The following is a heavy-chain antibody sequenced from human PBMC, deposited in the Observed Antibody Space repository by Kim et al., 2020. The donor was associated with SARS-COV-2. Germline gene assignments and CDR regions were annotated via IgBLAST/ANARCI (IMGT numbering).Heavy chain of an antibody. Sequence: GGSLRLSCAASGFTFSGSAMHWVRQASGKGLEWVGRIRSKANSYATAYAASVKGRFTISRDDSKNTAYLQMNSLKTEDTAVYYCTRSTPDSSGYTAGYWLDYWGQGTLVTVSS. V-gene: IGHV3-73*01. CDR1: GFTFSGSA. CDR2: IRSKANSYAT. CDR3: TRSTPDSSGYTAGYWLDY. J-gene: IGHJ4*02. D-gene: IGHD3-22*01.